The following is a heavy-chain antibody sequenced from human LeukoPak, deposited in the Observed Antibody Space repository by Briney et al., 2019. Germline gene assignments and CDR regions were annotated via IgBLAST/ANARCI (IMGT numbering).Heavy chain of an antibody. CDR2: IISSGTTM. CDR3: AKGHTYGMI. V-gene: IGHV3-11*01. J-gene: IGHJ4*02. Sequence: PGGSLRLSCAASVFTFSDYYMSWIRQTPGKGLAWVSYIISSGTTMEYADSVKGRFTISRDDAKDSLYLQMNSLGAEDTAVYYCAKGHTYGMIWGQGTLVTVSS. D-gene: IGHD5-18*01. CDR1: VFTFSDYY.